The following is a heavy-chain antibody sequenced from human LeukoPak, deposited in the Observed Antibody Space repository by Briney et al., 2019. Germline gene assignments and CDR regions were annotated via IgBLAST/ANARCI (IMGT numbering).Heavy chain of an antibody. CDR3: ARGGSYCSSTRCYDTLGYFDL. Sequence: GGSLRLSCAASGFTFSSDWMHWVRQAPGKGLVWVSHIYNGGSSSSYADSVKGRFTISRDNAKNTLYLQMNSLRAEDTAVYYCARGGSYCSSTRCYDTLGYFDLWGRGTLVTVSS. V-gene: IGHV3-74*01. D-gene: IGHD2-2*01. CDR2: IYNGGSSS. J-gene: IGHJ2*01. CDR1: GFTFSSDW.